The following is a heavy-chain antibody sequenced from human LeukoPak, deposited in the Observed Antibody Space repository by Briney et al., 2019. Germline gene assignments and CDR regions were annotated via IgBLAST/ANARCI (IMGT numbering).Heavy chain of an antibody. Sequence: PTETLSLTCAVYGGSFSGYYWSWIRQPSGKGLEWIGEINHSGSTNYNPSLKSRVTISVGTSKNQFSLKLSSVTAADTAVYYSARGYSSLSYNWFDPWGQGTLVTVSS. D-gene: IGHD6-6*01. J-gene: IGHJ5*02. CDR2: INHSGST. CDR1: GGSFSGYY. CDR3: ARGYSSLSYNWFDP. V-gene: IGHV4-34*01.